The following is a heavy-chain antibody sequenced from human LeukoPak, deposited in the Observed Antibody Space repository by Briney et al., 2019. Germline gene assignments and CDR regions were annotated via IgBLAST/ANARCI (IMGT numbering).Heavy chain of an antibody. Sequence: SSETLSLTCSVSGGFIQWYYRIGIRQPAGKGLEWIGRIYISGSTNYNPSLKSRVTMSVDTSKNQFSLKLSSVTAADTAVHYCARYGCAVQYPAAIDLWGQGTKVTVSS. V-gene: IGHV4-59*10. D-gene: IGHD2-2*01. CDR3: ARYGCAVQYPAAIDL. CDR2: IYISGST. CDR1: GGFIQWYY. J-gene: IGHJ3*01.